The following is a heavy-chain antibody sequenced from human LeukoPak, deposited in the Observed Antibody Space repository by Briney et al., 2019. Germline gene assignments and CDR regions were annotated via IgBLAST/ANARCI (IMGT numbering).Heavy chain of an antibody. CDR1: GGSISSSSYY. Sequence: SETLSPTCTVSGGSISSSSYYWGWIRQPPGKGLEWIGSIYYSGSTYYNPSLKSRVTISVDTSKNQFSLKLSSVTVADTAVYYCARLGDCTNGVCYTGPVGYWGQGTLVTVSS. V-gene: IGHV4-39*01. J-gene: IGHJ4*02. CDR2: IYYSGST. CDR3: ARLGDCTNGVCYTGPVGY. D-gene: IGHD2-8*01.